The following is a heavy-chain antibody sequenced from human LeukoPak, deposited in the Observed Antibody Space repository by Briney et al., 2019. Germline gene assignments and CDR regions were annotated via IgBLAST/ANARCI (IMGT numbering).Heavy chain of an antibody. J-gene: IGHJ3*02. CDR3: ARPRDGYNFGAFVM. V-gene: IGHV4-59*08. CDR1: GGSISNHY. Sequence: SETLSLTCTVSGGSISNHYWSWIRQPPGKGLEWVGSIFYSGTINYNPSLKSRVTISADTSKNQFSLKLTSVTAADTAVYYCARPRDGYNFGAFVMWGQGTLVTVSS. CDR2: IFYSGTI. D-gene: IGHD5-24*01.